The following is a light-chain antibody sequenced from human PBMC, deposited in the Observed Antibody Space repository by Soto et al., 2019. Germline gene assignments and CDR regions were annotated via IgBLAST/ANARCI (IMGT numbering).Light chain of an antibody. Sequence: LTQPHSVSESPGKTVTISCTGSSGSIASNYVQWYQQRPGRAPTTVIYEDNQRPSGVPDRFSGSIDSSSNSASLTISGLKTEDEADYYCQSYDSTNVVFGGGTKLTVL. CDR3: QSYDSTNVV. CDR1: SGSIASNY. CDR2: EDN. J-gene: IGLJ2*01. V-gene: IGLV6-57*02.